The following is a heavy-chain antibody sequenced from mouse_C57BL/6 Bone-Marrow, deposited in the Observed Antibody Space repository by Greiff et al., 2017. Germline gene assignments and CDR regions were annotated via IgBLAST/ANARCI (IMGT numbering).Heavy chain of an antibody. CDR3: ARRRSRGYYAMDY. CDR2: ISGGGGNT. V-gene: IGHV5-9*01. J-gene: IGHJ4*01. Sequence: DVMLVESGGGLVKPGGSLKLSCAASGFTFSSYTMSWVRQTPEKRLEWVATISGGGGNTYYPDSVKGRFTISRDNAKNTLYLQMSSLRSEDTALYYCARRRSRGYYAMDYWGQGTSVTVSS. D-gene: IGHD1-1*01. CDR1: GFTFSSYT.